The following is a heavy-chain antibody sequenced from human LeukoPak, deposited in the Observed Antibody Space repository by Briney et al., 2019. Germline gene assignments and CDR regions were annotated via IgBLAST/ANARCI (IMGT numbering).Heavy chain of an antibody. Sequence: SVKVSCKASGGTFSSYAISWVRQAPGQGLEWMGGIIPIFGTANYAQKFQGRVTITTDESTSTAYMELSSLRSEDTAVYYCARDPKNYGSGAFDPWGQGTLVTVSS. V-gene: IGHV1-69*05. D-gene: IGHD3-10*01. CDR3: ARDPKNYGSGAFDP. J-gene: IGHJ5*02. CDR2: IIPIFGTA. CDR1: GGTFSSYA.